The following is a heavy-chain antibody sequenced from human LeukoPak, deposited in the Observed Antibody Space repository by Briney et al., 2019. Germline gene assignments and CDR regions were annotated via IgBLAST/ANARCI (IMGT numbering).Heavy chain of an antibody. J-gene: IGHJ3*02. D-gene: IGHD2-2*02. Sequence: GGSLRLSCAASGFTFDDYAMHWVRQAPGKGLEWVSGISWNSGSIGYADSVKGRFTISRDNAKNSLYLQMNSLRAEDTALYYCAKGRVPAAILNAFDIWGHGTMVTVSS. V-gene: IGHV3-9*01. CDR2: ISWNSGSI. CDR3: AKGRVPAAILNAFDI. CDR1: GFTFDDYA.